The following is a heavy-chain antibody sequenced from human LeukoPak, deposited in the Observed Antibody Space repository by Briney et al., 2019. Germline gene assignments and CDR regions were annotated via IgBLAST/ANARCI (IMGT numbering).Heavy chain of an antibody. Sequence: GGSLRLSCAASGFTFSSYGMHWVRQAPGKGLEWVAVISYDGSNKYYADSVKGRFTISRDNSKNTLYLQMNSLRAEDTAVYYCAKDRCGYSYESFGYWGQGTLVTVSS. J-gene: IGHJ4*02. V-gene: IGHV3-30*18. CDR3: AKDRCGYSYESFGY. D-gene: IGHD5-18*01. CDR1: GFTFSSYG. CDR2: ISYDGSNK.